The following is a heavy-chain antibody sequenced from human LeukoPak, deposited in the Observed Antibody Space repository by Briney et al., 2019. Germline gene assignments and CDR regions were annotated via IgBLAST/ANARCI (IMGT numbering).Heavy chain of an antibody. CDR2: IYHSGST. CDR3: AIAPVSNNWFDP. J-gene: IGHJ5*02. Sequence: PSETLSLTCTVSGYSIGSAYYWCWIRQPPGKVLEWIGNIYHSGSTYYNPSLKSRVTISMDTFKNQFSLKLSSVTAADTAMYYCAIAPVSNNWFDPWGQGTLATVSS. CDR1: GYSIGSAYY. V-gene: IGHV4-38-2*02. D-gene: IGHD4-11*01.